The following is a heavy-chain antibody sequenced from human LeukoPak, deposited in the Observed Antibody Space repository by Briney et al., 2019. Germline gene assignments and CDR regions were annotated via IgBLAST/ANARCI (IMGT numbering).Heavy chain of an antibody. CDR2: IIPILGIA. D-gene: IGHD3-3*01. Sequence: SVKVSCKASGGTFSSYTISWVRQAPGQGLEWMGRIIPILGIANYAQKFQGRVTITADKCTSTAYMELSSLRSEDTAVYYCAIREDFGVVNHWGQGTLVTVSS. J-gene: IGHJ5*02. CDR3: AIREDFGVVNH. CDR1: GGTFSSYT. V-gene: IGHV1-69*02.